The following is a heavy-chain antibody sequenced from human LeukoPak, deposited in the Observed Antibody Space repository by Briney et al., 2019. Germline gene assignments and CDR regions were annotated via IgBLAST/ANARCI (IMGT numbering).Heavy chain of an antibody. D-gene: IGHD3-10*01. CDR3: AKDRVVRGRGEVDY. CDR1: GFTFDAYT. Sequence: QPGGSLRISCAASGFTFDAYTIHWVRQAPGKGLEWVSLISWDGHSMYYADSVKGRFTTSRDNSKNSLHLQMNSLRTEDTALYYCAKDRVVRGRGEVDYWGQGTLVTVSS. CDR2: ISWDGHSM. J-gene: IGHJ4*02. V-gene: IGHV3-43*01.